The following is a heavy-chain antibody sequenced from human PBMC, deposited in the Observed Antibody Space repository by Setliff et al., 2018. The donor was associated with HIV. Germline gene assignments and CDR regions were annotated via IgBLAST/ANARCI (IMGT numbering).Heavy chain of an antibody. D-gene: IGHD1-26*01. CDR2: TNPSGST. CDR3: ARGQDLGATWTGYYYYYMDV. J-gene: IGHJ6*03. CDR1: VGSFSGHY. V-gene: IGHV4-34*01. Sequence: KPSETLSLTCAVYVGSFSGHYWIWIRQPPGKGLEWIGETNPSGSTKYNPSLKSRVTISVDRSKNQFSLKLTSVTAADTAVYYCARGQDLGATWTGYYYYYMDVWGKGTTVTV.